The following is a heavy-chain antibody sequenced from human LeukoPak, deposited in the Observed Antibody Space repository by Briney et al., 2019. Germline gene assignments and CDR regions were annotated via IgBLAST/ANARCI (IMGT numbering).Heavy chain of an antibody. V-gene: IGHV4-59*01. Sequence: PSETLSLTCAVYGGSFSAYYWSWIRQPPGKGLEWIGYIYYSGSTNYNPSLKSRVTISVDTSKNQFSLKLSSVTAADTAVYYCARETPNYYDSSGRVFDLWGRGTLVTVSS. CDR2: IYYSGST. CDR3: ARETPNYYDSSGRVFDL. J-gene: IGHJ2*01. CDR1: GGSFSAYY. D-gene: IGHD3-22*01.